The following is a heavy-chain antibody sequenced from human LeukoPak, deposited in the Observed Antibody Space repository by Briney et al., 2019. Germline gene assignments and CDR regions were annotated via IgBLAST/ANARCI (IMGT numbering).Heavy chain of an antibody. CDR3: ARGAMYGYYDSSEVWFDP. Sequence: GASVKVSCKASGYTFTSYDINWVRQATGQGLEWMGWMNPNSGNTGYAQKFQGRVTMTRNTSISTAYMELSSLRSEDTAVYYCARGAMYGYYDSSEVWFDPWGQGTLVTVSS. CDR1: GYTFTSYD. V-gene: IGHV1-8*01. J-gene: IGHJ5*02. CDR2: MNPNSGNT. D-gene: IGHD3-22*01.